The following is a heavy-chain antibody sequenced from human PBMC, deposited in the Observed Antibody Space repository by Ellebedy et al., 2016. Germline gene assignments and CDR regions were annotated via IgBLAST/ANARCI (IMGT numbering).Heavy chain of an antibody. J-gene: IGHJ3*02. CDR3: VKDFARDYYDSSGIDAFDI. V-gene: IGHV3-64D*06. Sequence: GGSLRLSXSASGFTFSSYAMHWVRQAPGKGLEYVSAISSNGGSTYYADSVKGRFTISRDNSKNTLYLQMSSLRAEDTAVYYCVKDFARDYYDSSGIDAFDIWGQGTMVTVSS. CDR1: GFTFSSYA. D-gene: IGHD3-22*01. CDR2: ISSNGGST.